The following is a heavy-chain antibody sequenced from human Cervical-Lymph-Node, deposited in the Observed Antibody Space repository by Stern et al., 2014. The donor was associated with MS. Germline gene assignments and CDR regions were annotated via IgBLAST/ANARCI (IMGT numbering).Heavy chain of an antibody. D-gene: IGHD3-3*01. CDR2: AYYSGNT. J-gene: IGHJ4*02. V-gene: IGHV4-39*01. CDR3: ARLDGIDLIRY. CDR1: GGSITTSSYS. Sequence: QVQLQESGPGLVKPSETLSLTCSVSGGSITTSSYSWGWIRQPPGKGLEWIGNAYYSGNTYYHSPLKRRSSIPVAPAKNHFSLRLPSVTAADTAVYYCARLDGIDLIRYWGQGTLVTVSS.